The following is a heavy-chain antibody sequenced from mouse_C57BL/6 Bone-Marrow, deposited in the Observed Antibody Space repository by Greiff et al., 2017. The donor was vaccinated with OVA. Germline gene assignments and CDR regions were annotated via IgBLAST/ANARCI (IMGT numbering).Heavy chain of an antibody. V-gene: IGHV1-80*01. Sequence: LQESGAELVKPGASVKISCKASGYAFSSYWMNWVKQRPGKGLEWIGQIYPGDGDTNYNGKFKGKATLTADKSSSTAYMQLSSLTSEDSAVYFCARRILRPRYFDVWGTGTTVTVSS. CDR2: IYPGDGDT. D-gene: IGHD1-2*01. J-gene: IGHJ1*03. CDR1: GYAFSSYW. CDR3: ARRILRPRYFDV.